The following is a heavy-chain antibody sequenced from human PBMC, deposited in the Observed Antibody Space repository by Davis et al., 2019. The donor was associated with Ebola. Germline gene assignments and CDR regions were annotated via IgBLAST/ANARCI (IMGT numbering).Heavy chain of an antibody. D-gene: IGHD3-16*01. CDR1: GGSISSRNW. Sequence: MPSETLSLTCAVSGGSISSRNWWSWVRQPPGKGLEWIGEIYHSGSTNYNPSLKSRVTISVDKSKNQFSLKLSSVTAADTAVYYCARGLSHYGHNWFDPWGQGTLVTVSS. CDR2: IYHSGST. J-gene: IGHJ5*02. CDR3: ARGLSHYGHNWFDP. V-gene: IGHV4-4*02.